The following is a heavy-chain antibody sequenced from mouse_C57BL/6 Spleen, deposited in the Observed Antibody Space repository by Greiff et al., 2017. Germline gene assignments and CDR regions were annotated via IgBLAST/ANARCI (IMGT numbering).Heavy chain of an antibody. CDR3: AREEAYDGYFWYFDV. J-gene: IGHJ1*03. D-gene: IGHD2-3*01. V-gene: IGHV1-61*01. Sequence: QVQLQQPGAELVRPGSSVKLSCKASGYTFTSYWMDWVKQRPGQGLEWIGNIYPSDSETHYNQKFKDKATLTVDKSSSTAYMQLSSLTSEDSAVYYCAREEAYDGYFWYFDVWGTGTTVTVSS. CDR2: IYPSDSET. CDR1: GYTFTSYW.